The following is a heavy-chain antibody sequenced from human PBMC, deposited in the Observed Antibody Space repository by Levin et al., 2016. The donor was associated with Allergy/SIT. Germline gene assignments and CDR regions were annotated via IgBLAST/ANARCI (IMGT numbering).Heavy chain of an antibody. CDR3: ARSETSVVVVAANTFDY. Sequence: ASVKVSCKASGYTFTSYYMHWVRQAPGQGLEWMGIINPSGGSTSYAQKFQGRVTMTRDTSTSTVYMELSSLRSEDTAVYYCARSETSVVVVAANTFDYWGQGTLVTVSS. CDR2: INPSGGST. CDR1: GYTFTSYY. D-gene: IGHD2-15*01. V-gene: IGHV1-46*01. J-gene: IGHJ4*02.